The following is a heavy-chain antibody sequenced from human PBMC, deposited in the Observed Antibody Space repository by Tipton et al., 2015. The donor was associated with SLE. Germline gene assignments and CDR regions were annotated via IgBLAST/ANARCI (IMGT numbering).Heavy chain of an antibody. V-gene: IGHV4-59*11. CDR3: ARAKRSSTTWGYWFDP. CDR2: IYNNGNT. Sequence: TLSLTCTVSGASISSHYWNWIRQPPGKGLEWIGNIYNNGNTNYNPSLKSRVTISVDTSRNQFFLKLSSVTDADTALYYCARAKRSSTTWGYWFDPWGQGTLATVSS. D-gene: IGHD2-2*01. J-gene: IGHJ5*02. CDR1: GASISSHY.